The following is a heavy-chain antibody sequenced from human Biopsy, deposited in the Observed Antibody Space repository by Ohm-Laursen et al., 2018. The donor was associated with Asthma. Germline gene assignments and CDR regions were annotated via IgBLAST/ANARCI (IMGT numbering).Heavy chain of an antibody. CDR2: ISYDGSSI. D-gene: IGHD6-19*01. CDR3: AREGVAGTHIED. J-gene: IGHJ4*02. Sequence: SLRLSCAASGFTFSRYGMHWVRQAPGKGLEWVAVISYDGSSIYYADSVKGRFTISRDNSKNTLSLQMNSLTAEDTAVYYCAREGVAGTHIEDWGQGTLVTVSS. CDR1: GFTFSRYG. V-gene: IGHV3-30*03.